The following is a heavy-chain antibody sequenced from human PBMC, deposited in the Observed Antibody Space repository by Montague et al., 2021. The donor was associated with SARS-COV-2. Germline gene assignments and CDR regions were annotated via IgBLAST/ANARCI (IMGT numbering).Heavy chain of an antibody. Sequence: SETLSPTCAVSGGSISSSNWWSWVRQPPGKGLEWIGEIYHSGRTNYNPSRKGRVTISVDKSKNQFSLKPSSVTAADTAVYYCASRGAGWFESNPERFDYWGQGTLVTVSS. CDR1: GGSISSSNW. CDR3: ASRGAGWFESNPERFDY. CDR2: IYHSGRT. D-gene: IGHD3-10*01. V-gene: IGHV4-4*02. J-gene: IGHJ4*02.